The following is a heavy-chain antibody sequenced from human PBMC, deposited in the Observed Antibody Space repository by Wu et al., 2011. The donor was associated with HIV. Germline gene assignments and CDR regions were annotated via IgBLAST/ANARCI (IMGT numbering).Heavy chain of an antibody. Sequence: QVQLVQSGAEVKKPGSSVRVSCKSSGDTFSNHILNWVRQAPGQGLEWTGRINPMLGITNSIPKFQGRLTMRADESTGTAYMALSGLTSEDTAIYYCAREWRYCTGGSPCPSEYLQHWARAP. CDR3: AREWRYCTGGSPCPSEYLQH. J-gene: IGHJ1*01. CDR1: GDTFSNHI. D-gene: IGHD2-8*02. CDR2: INPMLGIT. V-gene: IGHV1-69*04.